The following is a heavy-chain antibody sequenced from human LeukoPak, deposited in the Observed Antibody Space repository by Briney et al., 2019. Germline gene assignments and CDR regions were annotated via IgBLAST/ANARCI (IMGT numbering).Heavy chain of an antibody. CDR1: GFTFSSFG. V-gene: IGHV3-30*18. CDR3: AKFSVGDSFDY. J-gene: IGHJ4*02. CDR2: ISYDGSNK. Sequence: PGRSLRLSCAASGFTFSSFGMRWVRQAPGKGLEWVAVISYDGSNKYYADSVKGRFTISRDNSKNTLYLQMNSLRAEDTAVYYCAKFSVGDSFDYWGQGTLVTVSS. D-gene: IGHD3-10*01.